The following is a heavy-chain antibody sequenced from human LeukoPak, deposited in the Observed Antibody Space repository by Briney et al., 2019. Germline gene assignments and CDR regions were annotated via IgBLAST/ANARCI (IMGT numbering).Heavy chain of an antibody. CDR3: ARRRGSWRRDY. CDR2: VYPGDSDT. CDR1: GYSFTNYW. Sequence: GESLKISCEASGYSFTNYWIGWVRQMPGKGLEWMGIVYPGDSDTRYSPSFQGQVTISADKSISTAYLQWSSLKASDTAMYYCARRRGSWRRDYWGQGTLVTVSS. V-gene: IGHV5-51*01. J-gene: IGHJ4*02. D-gene: IGHD3-10*01.